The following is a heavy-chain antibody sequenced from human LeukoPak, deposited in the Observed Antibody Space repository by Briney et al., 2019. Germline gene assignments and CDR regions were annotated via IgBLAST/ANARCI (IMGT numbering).Heavy chain of an antibody. CDR2: ISYDGSNK. D-gene: IGHD3-10*01. CDR1: GFTFSSYG. CDR3: AKGALTMVRGVTPNYFDY. V-gene: IGHV3-30*18. Sequence: GRSLRLSCAASGFTFSSYGMHWVRQAPGKGLEWVAVISYDGSNKYYADSVKGRFTISRDNSKNTLYLQMNSLRAEDTAVYYCAKGALTMVRGVTPNYFDYWSQGTLVTVSS. J-gene: IGHJ4*02.